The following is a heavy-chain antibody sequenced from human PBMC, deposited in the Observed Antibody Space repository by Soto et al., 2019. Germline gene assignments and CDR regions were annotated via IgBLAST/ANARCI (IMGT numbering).Heavy chain of an antibody. CDR1: GGTFSSYA. J-gene: IGHJ5*02. CDR3: ARGRRCSGGSCYSRWFDP. V-gene: IGHV1-69*13. CDR2: IIPIFGTA. Sequence: SVKVSCKASGGTFSSYAISWVRQAPGQGLEWMGGIIPIFGTANYAQKFQGRVTITADESTSTAYMELSSLRSEDTAVYYCARGRRCSGGSCYSRWFDPWGQGTLVTVSS. D-gene: IGHD2-15*01.